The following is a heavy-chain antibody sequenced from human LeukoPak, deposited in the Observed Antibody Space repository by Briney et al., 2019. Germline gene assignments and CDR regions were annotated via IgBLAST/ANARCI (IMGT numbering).Heavy chain of an antibody. V-gene: IGHV1-69*01. CDR2: IIPIFGTA. D-gene: IGHD2-15*01. CDR1: GGTFSSYA. Sequence: GASVKVSCKASGGTFSSYAISWVRQAPGQGLEWMGGIIPIFGTANYAQKFQGRVTITADESTSTAYMELSSLRSEDTAVYYCARADCSGGSCPLGSLSGLDPWGQGTLVTVSS. CDR3: ARADCSGGSCPLGSLSGLDP. J-gene: IGHJ5*02.